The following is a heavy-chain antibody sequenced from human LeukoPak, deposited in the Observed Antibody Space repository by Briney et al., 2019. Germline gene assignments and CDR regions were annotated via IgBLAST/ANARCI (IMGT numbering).Heavy chain of an antibody. CDR3: ARAGIAVAAPDRYNWFDP. D-gene: IGHD6-19*01. Sequence: SETLSLTCTVSGGSISSYYWSWIRQPPGKGLEWIGYIYHSGSTNYNPSLKSRVTISVDTSKNQFSLKLSSVTAADTAVYYCARAGIAVAAPDRYNWFDPWGQGTLVTVSS. V-gene: IGHV4-59*01. CDR1: GGSISSYY. CDR2: IYHSGST. J-gene: IGHJ5*02.